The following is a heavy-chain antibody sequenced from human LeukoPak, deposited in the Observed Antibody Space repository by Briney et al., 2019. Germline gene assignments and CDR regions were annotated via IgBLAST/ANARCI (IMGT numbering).Heavy chain of an antibody. CDR2: ISGSGGST. J-gene: IGHJ4*02. CDR3: AKDLGLWGNSSDNY. D-gene: IGHD6-6*01. Sequence: PGGSLRLSCAASGFTFSSYAMSWVRQAPGKGLEWVSVISGSGGSTYYAHSVKGRFTISRDNSKNTLHLQMNSLRAEDTAVYYCAKDLGLWGNSSDNYWGQGTLVTVSS. V-gene: IGHV3-23*01. CDR1: GFTFSSYA.